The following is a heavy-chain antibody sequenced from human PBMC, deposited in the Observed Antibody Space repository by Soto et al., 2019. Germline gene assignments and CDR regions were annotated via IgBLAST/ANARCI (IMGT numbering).Heavy chain of an antibody. Sequence: PSQTLSLTCVISGDSVSSNSAAWNWIRQSPSRGLEWLGRTYYRSRWYNDYAVSVRSRITVNADTSKNQFSLRLNSVTPEDTAVYYCAGTSSRQWYYMDVWDKGTTVTVSS. CDR1: GDSVSSNSAA. CDR2: TYYRSRWYN. V-gene: IGHV6-1*01. CDR3: AGTSSRQWYYMDV. J-gene: IGHJ6*03. D-gene: IGHD1-7*01.